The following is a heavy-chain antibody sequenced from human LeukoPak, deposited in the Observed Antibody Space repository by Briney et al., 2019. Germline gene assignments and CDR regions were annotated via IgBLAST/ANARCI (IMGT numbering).Heavy chain of an antibody. CDR1: GGSISSSSYY. V-gene: IGHV4-39*01. J-gene: IGHJ4*02. CDR3: ARFSGSSDY. D-gene: IGHD1-26*01. Sequence: SETLSLTCTVSGGSISSSSYYWGWIRQPPGKGLEWIGSIYYSGSTYYNPSLKSRVTISVDTSKNQFSLKLSSVTAADTAVYYCARFSGSSDYWGQGTLVTVSS. CDR2: IYYSGST.